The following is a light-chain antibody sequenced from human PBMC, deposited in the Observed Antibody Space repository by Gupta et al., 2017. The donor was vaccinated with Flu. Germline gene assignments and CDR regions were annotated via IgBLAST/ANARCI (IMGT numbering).Light chain of an antibody. Sequence: NFMLTQPHSVSESPGKTVTISCTRSSGSIATNYVQWYQHRPGSSPSTVIYEDNLRPSGVPDRFSGSIDTSSNSASLTISGLQPDDEADYYCQSYDSVIRDVVFGGGTKLSVL. CDR3: QSYDSVIRDVV. CDR1: SGSIATNY. J-gene: IGLJ2*01. CDR2: EDN. V-gene: IGLV6-57*01.